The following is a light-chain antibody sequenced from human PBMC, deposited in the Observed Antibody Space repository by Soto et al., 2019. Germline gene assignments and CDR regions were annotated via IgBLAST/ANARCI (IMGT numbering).Light chain of an antibody. CDR3: SSYTTSNTRQIV. V-gene: IGLV2-14*03. Sequence: VLTQPASVSGSPGQSITISCTGTSSDVGGYNYVSWYQHHPGKAPKLMIFDVSNRPSGVSNRFSGSKSGNTASLTISGLQPEDEADYYCSSYTTSNTRQIVFGTGTKVTDL. J-gene: IGLJ1*01. CDR2: DVS. CDR1: SSDVGGYNY.